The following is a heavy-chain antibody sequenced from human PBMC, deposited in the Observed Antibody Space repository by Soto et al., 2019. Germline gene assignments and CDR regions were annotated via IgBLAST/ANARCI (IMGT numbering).Heavy chain of an antibody. V-gene: IGHV4-59*01. CDR3: ARTYDGSGPNSGGYGFDI. J-gene: IGHJ3*02. D-gene: IGHD3-22*01. Sequence: PSETLSLTCSVSGVSISSYYLRWIRQPPGKGLEWTAYIYYSGSTSYNPSLKSRVSISLDTSKNQFSLKLSSVTAADTAVYYCARTYDGSGPNSGGYGFDIWGQGTMVT. CDR2: IYYSGST. CDR1: GVSISSYY.